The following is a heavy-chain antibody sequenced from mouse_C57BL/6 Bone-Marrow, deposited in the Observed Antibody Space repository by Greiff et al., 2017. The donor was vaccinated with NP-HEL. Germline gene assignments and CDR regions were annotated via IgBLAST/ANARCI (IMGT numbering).Heavy chain of an antibody. CDR1: GFSLTSYG. J-gene: IGHJ4*01. CDR3: AKRAVYVGAMDY. CDR2: IWGGGST. V-gene: IGHV2-9*01. Sequence: QVQLKESGPGLVAPSQSLSITCTVSGFSLTSYGVDWVRQPPGKGLEWLGVIWGGGSTNNYSALMYSLSISKDNCKSQVVLRSNRLQTAATAMYDCAKRAVYVGAMDYWGQGTSVTVSS.